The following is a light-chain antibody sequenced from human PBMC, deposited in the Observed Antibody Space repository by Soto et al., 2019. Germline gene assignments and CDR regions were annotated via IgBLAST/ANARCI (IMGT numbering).Light chain of an antibody. CDR1: QGITNE. CDR3: QQSFSSPPWT. V-gene: IGKV1-39*01. CDR2: AAS. J-gene: IGKJ1*01. Sequence: IQMTQSPSTLSASVGDRVTITCRASQGITNELGWYQQKPGKAPKRLIYAASSLHSGVPPRFSGSGSGTDFTLTISSLQPEDFATYYCQQSFSSPPWTFGQGTKVDIK.